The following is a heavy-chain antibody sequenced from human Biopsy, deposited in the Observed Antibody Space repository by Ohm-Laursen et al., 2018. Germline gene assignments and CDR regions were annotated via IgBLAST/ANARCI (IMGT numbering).Heavy chain of an antibody. V-gene: IGHV3-9*01. J-gene: IGHJ4*02. CDR2: ITWNSGSI. CDR1: GFTFVDYA. D-gene: IGHD2-21*02. Sequence: SLRLSCTACGFTFVDYAMHWVRQAPGKGLEWVSGITWNSGSIGYADSVKGRFSIFRDNAKHSLYLQMNSLRAEYTALYYCAKDLGQVTAAIGYWGQGTLVTVSS. CDR3: AKDLGQVTAAIGY.